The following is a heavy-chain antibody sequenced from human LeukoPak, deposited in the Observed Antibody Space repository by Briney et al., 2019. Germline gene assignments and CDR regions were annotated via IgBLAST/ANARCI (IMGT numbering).Heavy chain of an antibody. J-gene: IGHJ3*02. V-gene: IGHV4-39*01. D-gene: IGHD3-22*01. CDR2: TYYSGST. Sequence: SETLSLTCTASGGSISSSSYYWGWIRQPPGKGLEWIGSTYYSGSTYYNPSLKSRVSISVDTSKNQFSLKLRSVTAADTAVYYCASAYYYDSSGYPDAFDIWGQGTMVTVSS. CDR3: ASAYYYDSSGYPDAFDI. CDR1: GGSISSSSYY.